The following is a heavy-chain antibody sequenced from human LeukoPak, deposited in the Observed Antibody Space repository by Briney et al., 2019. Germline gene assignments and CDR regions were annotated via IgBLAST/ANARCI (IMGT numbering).Heavy chain of an antibody. D-gene: IGHD3-3*01. Sequence: SETLSLTCAVYGGSFSGYYWSWIRQPPGKGLEWIGEINHSGSTNYNPSLKSRVTISVDTSKNQFSLKLSSVTAADTAVYYCARGITIFGVVTPRYYGMDVWGQGTTVTISS. CDR2: INHSGST. CDR3: ARGITIFGVVTPRYYGMDV. V-gene: IGHV4-34*01. CDR1: GGSFSGYY. J-gene: IGHJ6*02.